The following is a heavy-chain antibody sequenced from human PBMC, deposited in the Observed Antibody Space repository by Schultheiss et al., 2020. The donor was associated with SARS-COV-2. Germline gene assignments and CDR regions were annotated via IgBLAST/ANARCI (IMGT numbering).Heavy chain of an antibody. CDR1: GFTFSSYS. D-gene: IGHD2-2*02. CDR3: ARGGGYCSSTSCYTDYYYYYMDV. J-gene: IGHJ6*03. V-gene: IGHV3-48*01. CDR2: ISSSSSTI. Sequence: GGSLRLSCAASGFTFSSYSMNWVRQAPGKGLEWVSYISSSSSTIYYADSVKGRFTISRDNAKNSLYLQMNSLRAEDTAVYYCARGGGYCSSTSCYTDYYYYYMDVWGKGTTVTVSS.